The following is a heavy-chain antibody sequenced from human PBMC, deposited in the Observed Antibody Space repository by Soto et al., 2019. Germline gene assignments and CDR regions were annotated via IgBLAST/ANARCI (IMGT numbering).Heavy chain of an antibody. CDR2: IYYSGST. J-gene: IGHJ3*02. Sequence: QVQLQESGPGLMKPSETLSLTCTVSGGSISSYYWSWIRQPPGKGLEWIGYIYYSGSTNYNPSLXRXAXIXXDTSKNQSSLKLSSVTAADTAVYYCARVWGGAFDIWGQGTMVTVSS. CDR3: ARVWGGAFDI. D-gene: IGHD3-10*01. CDR1: GGSISSYY. V-gene: IGHV4-59*01.